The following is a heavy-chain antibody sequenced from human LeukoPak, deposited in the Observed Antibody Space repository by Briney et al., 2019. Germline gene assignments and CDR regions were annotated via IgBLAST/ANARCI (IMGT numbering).Heavy chain of an antibody. CDR3: AKTEYYDFSYYFDY. Sequence: GGSLRLSCAVSGFTVYTNSMSWVRQAPGKGLEWVSAISGSGGSTYYADSVKGRFTISRDNSKNTLYLQMNSLRAEDTAVYYCAKTEYYDFSYYFDYWGQGTLVTVSS. CDR2: ISGSGGST. D-gene: IGHD3-3*01. J-gene: IGHJ4*02. V-gene: IGHV3-23*01. CDR1: GFTVYTNS.